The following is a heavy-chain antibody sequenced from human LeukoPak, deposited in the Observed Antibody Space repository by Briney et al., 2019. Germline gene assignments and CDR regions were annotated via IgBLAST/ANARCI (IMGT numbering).Heavy chain of an antibody. CDR3: ARGGGGPLYGSGSYSPFDY. V-gene: IGHV4-34*01. J-gene: IGHJ4*02. Sequence: SETLSLTCAVYGGSFSGYYWSWIRQPPGKGLEWIGEINHSGSTNYNPSLKSRVTISVDTSKNQFSPKLSSVTAADTAVYYCARGGGGPLYGSGSYSPFDYWGQGTLVTVSS. CDR2: INHSGST. D-gene: IGHD3-10*01. CDR1: GGSFSGYY.